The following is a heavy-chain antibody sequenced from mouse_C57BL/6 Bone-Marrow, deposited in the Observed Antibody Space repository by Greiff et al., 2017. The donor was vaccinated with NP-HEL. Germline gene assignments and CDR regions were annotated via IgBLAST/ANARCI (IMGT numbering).Heavy chain of an antibody. V-gene: IGHV5-6*01. CDR3: AREILY. J-gene: IGHJ2*01. CDR1: GFTFSSYG. CDR2: ISSGGSYT. Sequence: EVNVVESGGDLVKPGGSLKLSCAASGFTFSSYGMSWVRQTPDKRLEWVATISSGGSYTYYPDSVKGRFTISRHNAKNTLYLQMSSLKSEDTAMYYCAREILYWGQGTTLTVSS.